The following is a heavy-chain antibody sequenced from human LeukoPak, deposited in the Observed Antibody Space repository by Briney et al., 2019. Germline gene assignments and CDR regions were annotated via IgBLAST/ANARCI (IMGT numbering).Heavy chain of an antibody. J-gene: IGHJ6*02. Sequence: ASVTVSCKASGYSFTTYGIIWVRQAPGQGLEWMGWISAYNGNTDHAQNLQGRVTMTTDTSTNTAYMELRSLRSDDTAVYYCARAPPYYDSLTGYYHPHYGMDVWGQGTTVTVSS. CDR1: GYSFTTYG. CDR3: ARAPPYYDSLTGYYHPHYGMDV. V-gene: IGHV1-18*01. D-gene: IGHD3-9*01. CDR2: ISAYNGNT.